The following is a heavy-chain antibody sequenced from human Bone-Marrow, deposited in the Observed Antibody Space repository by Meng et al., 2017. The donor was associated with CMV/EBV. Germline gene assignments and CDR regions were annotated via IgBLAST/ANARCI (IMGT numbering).Heavy chain of an antibody. CDR2: INPNSGGT. Sequence: ASVKVSCKASGYTFTGYYMHWVRQAPGQGLEWMGWINPNSGGTNYAQKFQGRVTMTRDTSSSTAYMELSRLRSDDTAVYYCARVSWSGYSIDYWGQGTLVTASS. V-gene: IGHV1-2*02. CDR3: ARVSWSGYSIDY. J-gene: IGHJ4*02. CDR1: GYTFTGYY. D-gene: IGHD3-3*01.